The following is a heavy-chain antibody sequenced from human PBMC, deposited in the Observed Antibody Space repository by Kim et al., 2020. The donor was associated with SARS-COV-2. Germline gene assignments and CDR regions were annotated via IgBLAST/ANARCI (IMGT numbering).Heavy chain of an antibody. J-gene: IGHJ4*02. CDR2: ISTGSGNI. CDR3: ARAANFDF. CDR1: GFTFSSST. V-gene: IGHV3-48*01. Sequence: GGSLRLSCATSGFTFSSSTMNWVRQAPGKGLEWVSYISTGSGNIYYADSVKGRFTISRDKAKNSLYLQMNSLRAEDTAVYYCARAANFDFWGQGTLVTVSS.